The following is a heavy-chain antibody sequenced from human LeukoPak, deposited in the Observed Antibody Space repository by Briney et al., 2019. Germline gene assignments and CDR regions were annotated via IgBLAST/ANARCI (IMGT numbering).Heavy chain of an antibody. Sequence: SETLSLTCTVSGGSISSYYWSWIRQPAGKGLEWIGRIYTSGSTNYNPSLKRRVTMSVDTSKNQFSLKLSSVTAADTAVYYCARVLLRNDYGDYVGGMDVWGQGTTVTVSS. D-gene: IGHD4-17*01. CDR3: ARVLLRNDYGDYVGGMDV. CDR2: IYTSGST. V-gene: IGHV4-4*07. J-gene: IGHJ6*02. CDR1: GGSISSYY.